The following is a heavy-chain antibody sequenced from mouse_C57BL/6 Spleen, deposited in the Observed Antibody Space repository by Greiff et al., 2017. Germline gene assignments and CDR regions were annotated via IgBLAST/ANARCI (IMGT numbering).Heavy chain of an antibody. J-gene: IGHJ2*01. D-gene: IGHD1-1*01. CDR2: ISSGSSTI. CDR3: ARRVVAAGNYFDY. CDR1: GFTFSDYG. Sequence: EVKLVESGAGLVKPGGSLKLSCAASGFTFSDYGMHWVRQAPEKGLEWVGYISSGSSTINYADKVKGRFTISRDNAKNTLFLQITSLRSEDTAMYYCARRVVAAGNYFDYWGQGTTLTVSS. V-gene: IGHV5-17*01.